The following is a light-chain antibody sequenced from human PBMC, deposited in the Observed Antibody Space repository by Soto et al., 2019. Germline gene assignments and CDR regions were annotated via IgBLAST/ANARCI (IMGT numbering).Light chain of an antibody. CDR2: GPS. Sequence: EIVLTQSPGTLSLSPGESATVSCRASQSVSNSYLAWYQQKPGQAPRLLIYGPSSRATAIPDRFSGSGSGTDFTRTISSLEPEDFAVYYCQQHGGSPMYSFGQGTKLDIK. CDR1: QSVSNSY. CDR3: QQHGGSPMYS. J-gene: IGKJ2*01. V-gene: IGKV3-20*01.